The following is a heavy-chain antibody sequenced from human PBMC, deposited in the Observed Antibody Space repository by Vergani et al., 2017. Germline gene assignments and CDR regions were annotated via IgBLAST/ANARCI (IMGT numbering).Heavy chain of an antibody. D-gene: IGHD3-9*01. CDR3: ARGDLRYFDWPYYYYGMDV. Sequence: QVQLVQSGAEVKKPGASVKVSCKASGYTFTSYGISWVRQAPGQGLEWMGWISAYNGNTNYAQKLQGRVTMTTDTSTSTAYMELRSLRSDETAVYYCARGDLRYFDWPYYYYGMDVWGQGTTVTVSS. J-gene: IGHJ6*02. CDR1: GYTFTSYG. CDR2: ISAYNGNT. V-gene: IGHV1-18*01.